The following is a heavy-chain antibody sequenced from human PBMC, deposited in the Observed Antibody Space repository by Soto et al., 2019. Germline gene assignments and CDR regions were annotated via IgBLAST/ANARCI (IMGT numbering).Heavy chain of an antibody. Sequence: QVQLVQSGAEVKKPGASVKVSCKASGYTFTSYGISWVRQAPGQGLEWMGWINAYNGNTNYAQKLQGRVTMTTDTPTSPPYMQLRSLRSGDTAVYYCARVLPPLEPWGQGTLVTVSS. CDR1: GYTFTSYG. CDR2: INAYNGNT. J-gene: IGHJ5*02. V-gene: IGHV1-18*01. CDR3: ARVLPPLEP.